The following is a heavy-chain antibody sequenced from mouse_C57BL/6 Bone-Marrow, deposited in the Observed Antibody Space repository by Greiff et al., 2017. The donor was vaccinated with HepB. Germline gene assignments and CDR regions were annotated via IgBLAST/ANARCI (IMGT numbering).Heavy chain of an antibody. D-gene: IGHD1-1*01. CDR3: ARVTTVVDFDY. CDR1: GYAFSSYW. Sequence: VKLQESGAELVKPGASVKISCKASGYAFSSYWMNWVKQRPGKGLEWIGQIYPGDGDTNYNGKFKGKATLTADKSSSTAYMQLSSLTSEDSAVYFCARVTTVVDFDYWGQGTTLTVSS. V-gene: IGHV1-80*01. J-gene: IGHJ2*01. CDR2: IYPGDGDT.